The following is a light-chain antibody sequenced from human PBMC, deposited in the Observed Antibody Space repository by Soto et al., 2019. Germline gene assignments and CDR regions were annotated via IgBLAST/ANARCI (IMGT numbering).Light chain of an antibody. CDR2: ATS. V-gene: IGKV3-20*01. CDR3: HQYGTSPPYS. Sequence: LTQSPGSLSFAPGEGATLSCSASQSVSTTYLAWYQLKPGQAPRLVIYATSSRAAGIPDRSRGSGSGTEFTLTISSMEPADVGVYFCHQYGTSPPYSFGQGTKLETK. CDR1: QSVSTTY. J-gene: IGKJ2*03.